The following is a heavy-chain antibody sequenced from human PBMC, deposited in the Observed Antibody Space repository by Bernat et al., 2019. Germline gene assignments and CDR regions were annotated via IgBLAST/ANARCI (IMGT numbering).Heavy chain of an antibody. D-gene: IGHD7-27*01. CDR1: GFTFDDYA. Sequence: VQLVESGGGVVQPGRSLRLSCAASGFTFDDYAMHWVRQAPGKGLEWVSLISGDGGSTYYADSVKGRFTISRDNSKNSLYLQMNSLRTEDTALYYCATLPGDYWGQGTLVTVSS. V-gene: IGHV3-43*02. CDR3: ATLPGDY. J-gene: IGHJ4*02. CDR2: ISGDGGST.